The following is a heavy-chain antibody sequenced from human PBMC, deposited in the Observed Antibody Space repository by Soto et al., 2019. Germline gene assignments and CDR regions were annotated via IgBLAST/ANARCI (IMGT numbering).Heavy chain of an antibody. CDR3: ARIVNWGFDY. CDR2: IYPGDSDT. J-gene: IGHJ4*02. V-gene: IGHV5-51*01. Sequence: PGESLKISCKGSGYKFNTYWIAWVRQMPGKGLEWMGIIYPGDSDTTYSPSFQGQVTISADKSISTAYLHWNSLKASDTAIYYCARIVNWGFDYWGQGTPVTVSS. CDR1: GYKFNTYW. D-gene: IGHD3-16*01.